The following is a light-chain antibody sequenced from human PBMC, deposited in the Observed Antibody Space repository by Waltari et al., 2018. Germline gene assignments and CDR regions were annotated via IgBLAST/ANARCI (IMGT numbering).Light chain of an antibody. V-gene: IGLV1-40*01. Sequence: QYVLTQPPAVTSAPGHRVTIACSGCSSNIAAGYDVHRYQQLPGTATTHLIYGNSNRPSVVPDRFSGSKSGTSASLAIPGLQAEDEADYYCQSYDSSLSGGVFGGGTKLTVL. CDR3: QSYDSSLSGGV. CDR1: SSNIAAGYD. J-gene: IGLJ2*01. CDR2: GNS.